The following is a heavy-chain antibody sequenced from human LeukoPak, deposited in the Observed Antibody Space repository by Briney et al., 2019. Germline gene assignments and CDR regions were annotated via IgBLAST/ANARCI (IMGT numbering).Heavy chain of an antibody. J-gene: IGHJ4*02. V-gene: IGHV1-2*02. D-gene: IGHD3-3*01. CDR3: ARELPSDDFWSSYDY. CDR2: INPNSGGT. Sequence: PGASVKVSCKASGYTFTGYYMHWVRQAPGQGLEWMGWINPNSGGTNYAQKFQGRVTMTRDTSISTAYMELSRLRSDDTAVYYCARELPSDDFWSSYDYWGQGTLVTVSS. CDR1: GYTFTGYY.